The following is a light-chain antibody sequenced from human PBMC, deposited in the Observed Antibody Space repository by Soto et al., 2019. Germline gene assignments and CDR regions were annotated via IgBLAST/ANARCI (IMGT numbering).Light chain of an antibody. V-gene: IGKV1-5*03. CDR2: KAS. CDR3: QQYNSYPLT. CDR1: QSISSW. J-gene: IGKJ4*01. Sequence: DIPMTQSPSTLSASLGERVTITCRASQSISSWLAWYQQKPGKAPKLLIYKASSLESGVPSRFSGSGSGTEFTLTISSLQPDDFATYYCQQYNSYPLTFGGGTKV.